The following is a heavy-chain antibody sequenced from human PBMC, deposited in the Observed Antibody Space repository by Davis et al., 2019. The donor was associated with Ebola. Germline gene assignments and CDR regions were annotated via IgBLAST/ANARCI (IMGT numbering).Heavy chain of an antibody. CDR3: ARFDYGGNSCFDY. Sequence: SETLSLTCTVSGGSISSSSYYWGWIRQPPGKGPAWIGSIYYSGSTYYNPSLTSRVTISVDTSKNQFSLKLSSVTAADTAVYYCARFDYGGNSCFDYWGQGTLVTVSS. V-gene: IGHV4-39*01. CDR1: GGSISSSSYY. D-gene: IGHD4-23*01. J-gene: IGHJ4*02. CDR2: IYYSGST.